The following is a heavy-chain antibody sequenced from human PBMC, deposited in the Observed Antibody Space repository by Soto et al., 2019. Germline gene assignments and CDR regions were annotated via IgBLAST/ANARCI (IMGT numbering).Heavy chain of an antibody. Sequence: QVQLVQSGAEVKKPGASVKVSCKASGYTFTSYDINWVRQATGQGLAWMGWMNPNSGNTGYAQKFQGRVTMTRNTSITPVHMELSSPRSEDTAVYSCARERSFGADYWGQGTRVTVSS. D-gene: IGHD3-16*01. CDR2: MNPNSGNT. J-gene: IGHJ4*02. CDR1: GYTFTSYD. V-gene: IGHV1-8*01. CDR3: ARERSFGADY.